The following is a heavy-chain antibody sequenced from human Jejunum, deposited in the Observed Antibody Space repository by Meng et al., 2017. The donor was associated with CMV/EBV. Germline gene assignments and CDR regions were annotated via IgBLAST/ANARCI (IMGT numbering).Heavy chain of an antibody. D-gene: IGHD6-13*01. CDR3: ARVPAELGSSSSSYYFDS. J-gene: IGHJ4*02. V-gene: IGHV4-38-2*02. Sequence: ISSGYYWGWIRQPPGKGLEWIGSIYHSGSTYYNPSLKSRVTISVDTSKNQFSLKLSSVTAADTAVYYCARVPAELGSSSSSYYFDSWGQGTLVTVSS. CDR2: IYHSGST. CDR1: ISSGYY.